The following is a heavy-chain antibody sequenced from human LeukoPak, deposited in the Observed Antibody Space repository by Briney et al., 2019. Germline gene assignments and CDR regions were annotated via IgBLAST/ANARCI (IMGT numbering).Heavy chain of an antibody. CDR1: GSTFTGYY. D-gene: IGHD3-3*01. J-gene: IGHJ4*02. CDR3: ARGHKTLEWLFLPD. V-gene: IGHV1-2*02. CDR2: INPNSGGT. Sequence: GASVKLSCKAAGSTFTGYYMHWVRQAPGQGLEWMGWINPNSGGTNYAQKFQGRVTMTRDTSISTAYMELSRLRSDDTAVYYCARGHKTLEWLFLPDWGQGTLVTVSS.